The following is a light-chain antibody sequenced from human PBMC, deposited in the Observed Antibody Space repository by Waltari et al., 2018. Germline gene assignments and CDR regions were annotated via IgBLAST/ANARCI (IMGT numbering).Light chain of an antibody. CDR3: QSYDSSLSGWV. CDR2: GNS. Sequence: QSVLTQPPSVSGAPGQRVTIPCTGSSPNTGAGYDVHWYQQLPGTAPKVLIYGNSNRPSGVPDRFSGSKSGTSASLAITGLQAEDEADYYCQSYDSSLSGWVFGGGTKLTVL. J-gene: IGLJ3*02. V-gene: IGLV1-40*01. CDR1: SPNTGAGYD.